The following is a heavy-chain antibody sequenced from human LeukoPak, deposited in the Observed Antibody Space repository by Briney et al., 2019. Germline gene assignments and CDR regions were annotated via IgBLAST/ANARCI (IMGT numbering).Heavy chain of an antibody. Sequence: SETLSLTCAVYGGSFSGYYWSWIRQPPGKGLEWIGSIYYSGSTYYNPSLRSRVTISVDTSKNQFSLKLSSVTAADTAVYYCARRGRRVGFDYWGQGTLVTVSS. CDR2: IYYSGST. V-gene: IGHV4-34*01. CDR1: GGSFSGYY. CDR3: ARRGRRVGFDY. J-gene: IGHJ4*02. D-gene: IGHD1-26*01.